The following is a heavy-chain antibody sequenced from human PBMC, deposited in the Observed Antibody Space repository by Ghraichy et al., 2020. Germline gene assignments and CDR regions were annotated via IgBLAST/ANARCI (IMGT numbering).Heavy chain of an antibody. Sequence: SQTLSLTCAVYGGSFSGYYWSWIRQPPGKGLEWIGEINHSGSTNYNPSLKSRVTISVDTSKNQFSLKLSSVTAADTAVYYCARGSLRVRGVIMNWFDPWGQGTLVTVSS. CDR3: ARGSLRVRGVIMNWFDP. CDR1: GGSFSGYY. CDR2: INHSGST. J-gene: IGHJ5*02. V-gene: IGHV4-34*01. D-gene: IGHD3-10*01.